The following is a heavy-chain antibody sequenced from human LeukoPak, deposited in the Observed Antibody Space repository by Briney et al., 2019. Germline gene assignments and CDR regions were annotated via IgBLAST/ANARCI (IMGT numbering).Heavy chain of an antibody. CDR3: ARQHYGGNSVPWDY. CDR1: GYTFTTYG. Sequence: ASVKVSCKASGYTFTTYGISWVRQAPGQGLEWMGWISAYNGNTKHAQNLQDRVTMTTDTSTSTAYMELRSLRSDDTAVYYCARQHYGGNSVPWDYWGQGTLVTVSS. CDR2: ISAYNGNT. J-gene: IGHJ4*02. V-gene: IGHV1-18*01. D-gene: IGHD4-23*01.